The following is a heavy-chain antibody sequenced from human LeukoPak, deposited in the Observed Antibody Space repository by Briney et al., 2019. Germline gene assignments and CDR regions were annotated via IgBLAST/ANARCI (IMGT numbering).Heavy chain of an antibody. CDR3: ARDKDIAARHPVPSPFDY. Sequence: GGSLRLSCAASGFTFSSYGMHWVRQAPGKGLEWVAVIWYDGSNKYYADSVKGRFTISRDNSKNTLYLQMNSLRAEGTAVYYCARDKDIAARHPVPSPFDYWGQGTLVTVSS. CDR1: GFTFSSYG. V-gene: IGHV3-33*01. CDR2: IWYDGSNK. J-gene: IGHJ4*02. D-gene: IGHD6-6*01.